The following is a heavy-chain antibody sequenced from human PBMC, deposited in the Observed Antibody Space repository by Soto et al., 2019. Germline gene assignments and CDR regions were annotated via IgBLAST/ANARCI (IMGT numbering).Heavy chain of an antibody. CDR3: ASSASPDAY. Sequence: EVQLVESGGGLVQPGGSLRLYCVASGFIFNSYSMNWVRQATGKGLEWISYINSGSTSVFYADSVEGRFTISRDNAKNSLYLQMNSLRAEDTAVYYCASSASPDAYWGQGTLVTVSS. CDR1: GFIFNSYS. V-gene: IGHV3-48*01. J-gene: IGHJ4*02. CDR2: INSGSTSV. D-gene: IGHD2-2*01.